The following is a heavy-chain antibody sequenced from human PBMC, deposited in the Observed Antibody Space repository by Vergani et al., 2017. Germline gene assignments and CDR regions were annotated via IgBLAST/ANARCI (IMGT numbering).Heavy chain of an antibody. D-gene: IGHD4-17*01. CDR3: ARAVGRLRIHFDY. V-gene: IGHV3-48*04. CDR1: GFTFSTYA. Sequence: EVQLLESGGGLVQPGGSLRLSCAASGFTFSTYAMTWIRQAPGKGLEWVSYISSSGSTIYYADSVKGRFTISRDNAKNSLYLQMNSLRAEDTAVYYCARAVGRLRIHFDYWGQGTLVTVSS. J-gene: IGHJ4*02. CDR2: ISSSGSTI.